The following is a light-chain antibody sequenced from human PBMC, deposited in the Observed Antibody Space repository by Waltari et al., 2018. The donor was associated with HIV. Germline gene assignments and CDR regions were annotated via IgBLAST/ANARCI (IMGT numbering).Light chain of an antibody. J-gene: IGLJ2*01. V-gene: IGLV1-44*01. CDR3: AAWDGSLLGVL. CDR2: NNY. Sequence: QSVLTQPPSASGTPGQRVTIACSGSNSNLGSNTVNWYKQVPGTAPKLLIYNNYERPSGVPDRFSGSKSGSSASLAISGLQSEDDGDYYCAAWDGSLLGVLFGGGTKLTVL. CDR1: NSNLGSNT.